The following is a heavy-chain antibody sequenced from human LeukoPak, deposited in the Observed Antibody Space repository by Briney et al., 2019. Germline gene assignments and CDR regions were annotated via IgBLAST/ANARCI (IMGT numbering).Heavy chain of an antibody. J-gene: IGHJ5*02. CDR3: VRQRGSSGTINHFDP. Sequence: KGGESLKISCETSGYSFTTYWIGWVRQMPGTGLEWVGAIYPDDPDSRYSPSFQGQVVISADRSIRTAYLQWNSLKTSDTAMYYCVRQRGSSGTINHFDPWGQGTLVTVPS. CDR2: IYPDDPDS. CDR1: GYSFTTYW. D-gene: IGHD3-10*01. V-gene: IGHV5-51*01.